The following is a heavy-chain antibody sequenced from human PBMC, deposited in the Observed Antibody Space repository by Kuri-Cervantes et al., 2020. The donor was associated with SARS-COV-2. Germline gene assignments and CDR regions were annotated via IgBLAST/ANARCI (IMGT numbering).Heavy chain of an antibody. J-gene: IGHJ3*02. CDR1: GCSISSGYY. Sequence: SETLSLTCTVSGCSISSGYYWGWIRQPPGKGLGWIGSIYHSGSTYYNPSLKSRVTISVDTSKNQFSLKLSSVTAADTAVYYCAREGGSRYHDAFDIWGQGTMVTVSS. D-gene: IGHD2-15*01. V-gene: IGHV4-38-2*02. CDR3: AREGGSRYHDAFDI. CDR2: IYHSGST.